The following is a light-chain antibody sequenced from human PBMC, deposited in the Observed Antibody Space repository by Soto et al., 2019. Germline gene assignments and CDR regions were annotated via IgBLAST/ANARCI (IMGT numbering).Light chain of an antibody. CDR3: QHYNGY. CDR1: QSISFW. CDR2: DAS. Sequence: DIQMTQSPSTLSASVGDRVTITCRSSQSISFWLAWYQQKPGKAPKLLIYDASTLESGVPSRFSGSGSGTEFILTIRSLQPDDFATYYCQHYNGYFGQGTKLEIK. V-gene: IGKV1-5*01. J-gene: IGKJ2*01.